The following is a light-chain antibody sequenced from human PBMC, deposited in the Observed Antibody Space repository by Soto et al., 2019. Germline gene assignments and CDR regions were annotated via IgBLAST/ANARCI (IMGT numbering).Light chain of an antibody. CDR3: HQSYSTLRIT. J-gene: IGKJ5*01. CDR2: GAS. V-gene: IGKV1-12*01. CDR1: RDISNS. Sequence: DIHMTESPSSVSASVGDRLTITCRASRDISNSLAWYQQTPGKAPKLLLRGASSLHRGVPSRFSGGGAGTEFTLTISSLQPEDFATYYCHQSYSTLRITFGQGTRLDIK.